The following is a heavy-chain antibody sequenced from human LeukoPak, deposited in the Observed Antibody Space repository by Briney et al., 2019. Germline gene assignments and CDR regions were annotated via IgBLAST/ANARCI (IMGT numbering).Heavy chain of an antibody. CDR3: ATGSTLDY. V-gene: IGHV3-9*01. CDR2: IRWNSGSI. D-gene: IGHD2-2*01. J-gene: IGHJ4*02. Sequence: GGSLRLSCAASGFTFDGYPMHWVRQAPGKGLERVAGIRWNSGSIGYADSVKGRFTISRDNAKNSLYLQMNSLRAEDTALYYCATGSTLDYWGQGTLVTVSS. CDR1: GFTFDGYP.